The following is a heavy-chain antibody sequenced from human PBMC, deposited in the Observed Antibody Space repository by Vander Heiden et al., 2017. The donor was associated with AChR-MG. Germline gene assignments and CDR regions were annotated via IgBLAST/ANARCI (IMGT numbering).Heavy chain of an antibody. CDR2: MNPNSGNT. J-gene: IGHJ6*04. D-gene: IGHD3-3*01. Sequence: QVQLVQSGAEVKKPGASVKVSCKASGSTFTSYDINWVRQATGQGLEWMGWMNPNSGNTGYAQKFQGRVTMTRNTSISTAYMELSSLRSEDTAVYYCAREFLYYDFWSGYPSYYYGMDVWCEGTTVTVSS. V-gene: IGHV1-8*01. CDR1: GSTFTSYD. CDR3: AREFLYYDFWSGYPSYYYGMDV.